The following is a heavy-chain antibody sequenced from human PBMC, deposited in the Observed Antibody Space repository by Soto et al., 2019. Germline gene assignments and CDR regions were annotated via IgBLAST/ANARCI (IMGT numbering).Heavy chain of an antibody. J-gene: IGHJ5*02. CDR1: GYTFTSYG. Sequence: ASVKVSCKASGYTFTSYGISWVRQAPGQGLEWMGWISAYNGNTNNAQKLQGRVTMTTDTSTSTAYMELRSLRSDDTAVYYCARDPTPYCSSTSCIPNWFDPWGQGTLVTVSS. CDR3: ARDPTPYCSSTSCIPNWFDP. CDR2: ISAYNGNT. D-gene: IGHD2-2*01. V-gene: IGHV1-18*01.